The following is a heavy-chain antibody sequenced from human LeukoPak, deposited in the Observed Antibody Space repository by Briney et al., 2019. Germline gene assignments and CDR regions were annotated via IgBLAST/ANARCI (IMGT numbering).Heavy chain of an antibody. D-gene: IGHD6-13*01. CDR3: AKAAKSIAAAFDY. Sequence: GGSLRLSCAASGFTFSTYSMNWVRQAPGKGLEWVSAISGSGGSTYYADSVKGRFTISRDNSRNTLSLQMNSLRAEDTAVYYCAKAAKSIAAAFDYWGQGALLTVSS. V-gene: IGHV3-23*01. CDR1: GFTFSTYS. CDR2: ISGSGGST. J-gene: IGHJ4*02.